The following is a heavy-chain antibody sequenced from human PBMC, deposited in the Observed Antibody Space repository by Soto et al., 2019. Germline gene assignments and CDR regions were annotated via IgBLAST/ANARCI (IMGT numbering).Heavy chain of an antibody. D-gene: IGHD4-17*01. J-gene: IGHJ4*02. V-gene: IGHV3-48*01. Sequence: HPGGSLRLSCTASGFTFSNYAMSWVRQAPGKGLEWVGYISHKSSAIYHDYSVYGRVSIARANAKNSPYLQMKRMRVEDTAVYECARAPYSSYTVTIMDDWGQGTLVTVSS. CDR3: ARAPYSSYTVTIMDD. CDR2: ISHKSSAI. CDR1: GFTFSNYA.